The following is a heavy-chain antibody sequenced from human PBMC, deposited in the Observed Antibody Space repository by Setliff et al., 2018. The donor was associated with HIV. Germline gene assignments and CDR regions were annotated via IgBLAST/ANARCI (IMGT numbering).Heavy chain of an antibody. J-gene: IGHJ4*02. Sequence: ASVKVSCKPSGYTFTNYDINWVRQAPGQGPEWMGWIIPKSGETSYAEKFRGRVTMTRDTSLSTAYMELSWLTSDDTAVYYCARVVDRDYDFWSAYEYWGQGTMVTVSS. V-gene: IGHV1-2*02. CDR3: ARVVDRDYDFWSAYEY. CDR2: IIPKSGET. D-gene: IGHD3-3*01. CDR1: GYTFTNYD.